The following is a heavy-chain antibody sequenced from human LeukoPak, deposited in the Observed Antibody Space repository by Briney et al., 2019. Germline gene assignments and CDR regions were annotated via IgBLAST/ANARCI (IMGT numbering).Heavy chain of an antibody. D-gene: IGHD3-10*01. V-gene: IGHV1-3*01. CDR3: ARAQEPLYYYGSGSYWPPFQH. CDR1: GYTFTSYA. J-gene: IGHJ1*01. Sequence: GASVKVSCKASGYTFTSYAMHWVRQAPGQRLECMGWINAGNGNTKYSQKFQGRVTTTRDTSASTAYMELSSLRSEDTAVYYCARAQEPLYYYGSGSYWPPFQHWGQGTLVTVSS. CDR2: INAGNGNT.